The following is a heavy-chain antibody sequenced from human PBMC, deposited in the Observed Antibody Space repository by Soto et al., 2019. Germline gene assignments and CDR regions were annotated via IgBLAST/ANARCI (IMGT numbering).Heavy chain of an antibody. Sequence: ASVKVSCKASGFTFTSSAVQLVRQARGQRLEWIGWIVVGSGNTNYAQKFQERVTITRDMSTSTAYMELSSLRSEDTAVYYCAAPLWGSSGRSLNYYYYGMDVWGQGTTVTVSS. CDR2: IVVGSGNT. D-gene: IGHD6-6*01. CDR3: AAPLWGSSGRSLNYYYYGMDV. V-gene: IGHV1-58*01. CDR1: GFTFTSSA. J-gene: IGHJ6*02.